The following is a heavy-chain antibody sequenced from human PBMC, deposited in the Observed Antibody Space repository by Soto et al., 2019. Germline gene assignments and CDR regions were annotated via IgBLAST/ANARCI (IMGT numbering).Heavy chain of an antibody. CDR1: GFTFSSYS. CDR2: ISSSSSTI. V-gene: IGHV3-48*02. Sequence: GGSRRRSWAASGFTFSSYSMNWVRQAPGKGLEWVSYISSSSSTIYYADSVKGRFTISRDNAKNSLYLQMNSLRDEDTAVYYCASKMKLRYFDWLLFPRAFDIWGQGTMVTVSS. D-gene: IGHD3-9*01. CDR3: ASKMKLRYFDWLLFPRAFDI. J-gene: IGHJ3*02.